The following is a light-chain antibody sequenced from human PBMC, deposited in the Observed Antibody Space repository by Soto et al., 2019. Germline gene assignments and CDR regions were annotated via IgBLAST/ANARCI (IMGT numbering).Light chain of an antibody. CDR3: QQYGSSPWT. Sequence: IVLTQSPGTLSLSPGERATLSCRASQSVSSSYLAWCQQKPGQAPRLLIYGASSRATGIPDRFSGSGSGTDFTLTISRLEPEDFAVYYCQQYGSSPWTFGQGTKVDIK. CDR1: QSVSSSY. J-gene: IGKJ1*01. V-gene: IGKV3-20*01. CDR2: GAS.